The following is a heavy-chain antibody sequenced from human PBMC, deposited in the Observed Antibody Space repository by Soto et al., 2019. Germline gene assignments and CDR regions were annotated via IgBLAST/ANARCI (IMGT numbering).Heavy chain of an antibody. J-gene: IGHJ5*02. CDR2: IYYSGST. Sequence: QVQLQESGPGLVKPSETLSLICTVSGGSISSYYWGWIRQPPGKGLEWIGYIYYSGSTNYNPSLKSRVTISVDTSKNQFALKLSSVTAADTAVYYCARAYSSVWTRWFDPWGQGTLVTVSS. D-gene: IGHD6-19*01. V-gene: IGHV4-59*08. CDR3: ARAYSSVWTRWFDP. CDR1: GGSISSYY.